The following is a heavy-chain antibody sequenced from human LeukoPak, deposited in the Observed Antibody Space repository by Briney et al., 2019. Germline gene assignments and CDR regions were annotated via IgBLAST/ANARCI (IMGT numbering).Heavy chain of an antibody. CDR3: AMGSIPTY. J-gene: IGHJ4*02. CDR2: IKQDGSEK. CDR1: GFTFSSSW. D-gene: IGHD2-21*01. V-gene: IGHV3-7*01. Sequence: GGSLRLSCAASGFTFSSSWMSWVRQAPGKGLEWVASIKQDGSEKYYVDSVKGRFTISKDNAKNSLYLQMNSLRAEDTAVYYCAMGSIPTYWGQGTLVTVSS.